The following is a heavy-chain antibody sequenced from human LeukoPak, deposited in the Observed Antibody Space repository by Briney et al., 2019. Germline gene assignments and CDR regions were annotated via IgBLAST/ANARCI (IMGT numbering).Heavy chain of an antibody. J-gene: IGHJ5*02. D-gene: IGHD3-10*01. V-gene: IGHV4-30-2*01. CDR2: IYQSASN. Sequence: SETLSLTCAVSGGSISSGGYCWSWIRQPPGKGREWNVYIYQSASNYSNPSLKSRVTVSVDTSKNQSSLKLSSVSAADTGVYYCARDKYGGAGSYLGVSWFDPWGQGTLVTVSS. CDR1: GGSISSGGYC. CDR3: ARDKYGGAGSYLGVSWFDP.